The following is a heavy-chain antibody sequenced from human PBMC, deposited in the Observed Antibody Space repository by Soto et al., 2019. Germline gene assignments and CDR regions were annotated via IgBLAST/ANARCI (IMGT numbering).Heavy chain of an antibody. CDR1: VFSLSSPAVG. CDR3: AHGSGWLSDY. V-gene: IGHV2-5*01. CDR2: IYWNDDN. D-gene: IGHD6-19*01. Sequence: QITLKESGPTLVKPTQTLTLTCTFSVFSLSSPAVGVNWIRQPPGKALEWLALIYWNDDNHYSPSPKSRLTITKDTSKNQVGLTMTNTDPEDTATYYCAHGSGWLSDYGGQGTRVTVPS. J-gene: IGHJ4*02.